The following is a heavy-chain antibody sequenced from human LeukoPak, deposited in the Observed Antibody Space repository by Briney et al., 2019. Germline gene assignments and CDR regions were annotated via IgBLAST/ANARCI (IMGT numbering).Heavy chain of an antibody. CDR2: ITNSGTTI. V-gene: IGHV3-48*04. CDR1: GFTFSSYW. J-gene: IGHJ1*01. Sequence: QPGGSLRLSCAASGFTFSSYWMSWVRQAPGKGLEWVSYITNSGTTIYYADSVKGRFTISRDNAKNSLYLQMNSLRAEDTAVYYCARDGHYDILTGYFQDWGQGTLVTVSS. CDR3: ARDGHYDILTGYFQD. D-gene: IGHD3-9*01.